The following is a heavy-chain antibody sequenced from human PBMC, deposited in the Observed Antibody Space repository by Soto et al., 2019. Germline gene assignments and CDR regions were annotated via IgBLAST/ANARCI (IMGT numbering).Heavy chain of an antibody. CDR1: AFTFSDYW. CDR2: INTDGSDT. D-gene: IGHD6-19*01. V-gene: IGHV3-74*01. CDR3: ATLQLAGPDY. J-gene: IGHJ4*02. Sequence: VPLVESGGDLVQPGGSLRLSCAASAFTFSDYWMHWVRQVPGKGLVWVSRINTDGSDTSYADFVKGRFTISRDNAKNTVFLQMNSLSADDTAVYYCATLQLAGPDYWGQGTLVTVSS.